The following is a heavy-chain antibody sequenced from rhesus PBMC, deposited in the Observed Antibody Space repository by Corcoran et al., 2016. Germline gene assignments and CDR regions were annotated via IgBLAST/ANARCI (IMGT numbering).Heavy chain of an antibody. D-gene: IGHD5-36*02. Sequence: QVKLQQWGEGLVQPSETLSLTFAVSVGSIISRNSWRWIRQSPGKGMEWIGYIYVGSGSTSYKPSLKSRVTISTDTAKNQLSLKLSSVTAADTAVYYCARRLATVTLSYCDYWGQGVLVTVSS. V-gene: IGHV4S7*01. CDR1: VGSIISRNS. CDR3: ARRLATVTLSYCDY. J-gene: IGHJ4*01. CDR2: IYVGSGST.